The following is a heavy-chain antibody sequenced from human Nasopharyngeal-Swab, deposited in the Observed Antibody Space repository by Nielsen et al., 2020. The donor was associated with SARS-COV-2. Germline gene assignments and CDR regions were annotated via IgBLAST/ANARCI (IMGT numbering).Heavy chain of an antibody. D-gene: IGHD1-7*01. Sequence: GESLKISCAASGFTFSSYWMSFFLPSPFPFLSSLPPPQQDGSENYYVDSVKGRFTISRDNAKNSLYLQMNSLRAEDTAVYYCARVGLGYNWNYFDPYYYYGMDVWGQGTTVTVSS. CDR3: ARVGLGYNWNYFDPYYYYGMDV. CDR2: PQQDGSEN. CDR1: GFTFSSYW. V-gene: IGHV3-7*03. J-gene: IGHJ6*02.